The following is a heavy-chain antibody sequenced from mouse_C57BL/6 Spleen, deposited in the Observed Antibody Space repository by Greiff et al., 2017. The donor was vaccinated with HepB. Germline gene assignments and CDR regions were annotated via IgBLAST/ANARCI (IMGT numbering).Heavy chain of an antibody. CDR1: GYTFTSYW. Sequence: VQLQQPGAELVKPGASVKLSCKASGYTFTSYWMHWVKQRPGRGLEWIGRIYPNSGGTKYNEKFKSKATLTVDKPSSTAYMQLSSLTSEDAAVYYCAREAVYYDYDEGFDYWGQGTTLTVSS. D-gene: IGHD2-4*01. CDR2: IYPNSGGT. J-gene: IGHJ2*01. CDR3: AREAVYYDYDEGFDY. V-gene: IGHV1-72*01.